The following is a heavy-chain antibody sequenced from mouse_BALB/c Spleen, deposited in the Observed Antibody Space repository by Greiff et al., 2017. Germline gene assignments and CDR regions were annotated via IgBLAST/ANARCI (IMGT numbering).Heavy chain of an antibody. CDR1: GFTFSSFG. J-gene: IGHJ3*01. CDR2: ISSGSSTI. Sequence: EVQRVESGGGLVQPGGSRKLSCAASGFTFSSFGMHWVRQAPEKGLEWVAYISSGSSTIYYADTVKGRFTISRDNPKNTLFLQMTSLRSEDTAMYYCARSGYDYDKGFAYWGQGTLVTVSA. CDR3: ARSGYDYDKGFAY. D-gene: IGHD2-4*01. V-gene: IGHV5-17*02.